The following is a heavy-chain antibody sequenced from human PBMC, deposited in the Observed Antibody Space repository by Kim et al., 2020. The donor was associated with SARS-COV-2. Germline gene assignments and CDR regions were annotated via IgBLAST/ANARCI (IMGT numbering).Heavy chain of an antibody. Sequence: GGSLRLSCTASGFTFGDYVMSWFRQAPGKGLEWVGFIRSKGYGGTTEYAASVKGRFTISRDDSKSVAYLQMNSLKMEDTALYYCTRWGSSWDGCFDYWGQGTLVTVSS. CDR3: TRWGSSWDGCFDY. CDR1: GFTFGDYV. CDR2: IRSKGYGGTT. D-gene: IGHD6-13*01. V-gene: IGHV3-49*03. J-gene: IGHJ4*02.